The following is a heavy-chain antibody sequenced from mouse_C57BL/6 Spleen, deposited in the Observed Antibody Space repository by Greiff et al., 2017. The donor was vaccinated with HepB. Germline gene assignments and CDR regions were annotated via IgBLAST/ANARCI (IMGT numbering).Heavy chain of an antibody. CDR2: INPSTGGT. CDR1: GYSFTGYY. V-gene: IGHV1-42*01. D-gene: IGHD3-2*02. CDR3: ARKGTAQAIDY. Sequence: EVQLQQSGPELVKPGASVKISCKASGYSFTGYYMNWVKQSPEKSLEWIGEINPSTGGTTYNQKFKAKATLTVDKSSSTAYMQLKSLTSEDSAVYSCARKGTAQAIDYWGQGTTLTVSS. J-gene: IGHJ2*01.